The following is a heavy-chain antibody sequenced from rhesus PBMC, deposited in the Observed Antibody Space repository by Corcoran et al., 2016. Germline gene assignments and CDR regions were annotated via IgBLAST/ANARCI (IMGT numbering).Heavy chain of an antibody. CDR1: GYSISSGYY. V-gene: IGHV4-99*01. J-gene: IGHJ4*01. D-gene: IGHD6-31*01. CDR2: ISGSRGST. Sequence: QVQLQESGPGLVKPSETLSLTCAVSGYSISSGYYWGWIRQPPGKGGEYIGYISGSRGSTYYNPSLKSRVTISKYTSKNQFSLKLSSVTAADTAVYYCARLAAAGSIFDYWGQGVLVTVSS. CDR3: ARLAAAGSIFDY.